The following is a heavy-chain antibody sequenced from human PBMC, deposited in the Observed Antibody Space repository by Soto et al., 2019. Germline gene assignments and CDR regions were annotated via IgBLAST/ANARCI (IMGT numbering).Heavy chain of an antibody. CDR3: ARTRGTGWFDP. Sequence: EVQLVESGGGLVQPGGSLRLSCAASGFTFSSYEMYWVRQAPGKGLEWVSYISSGIGTTIDYADSVKGRFTISRDNAKNSQYLQMNSLRAEDTAVYYCARTRGTGWFDPWGQGTLVTVSS. J-gene: IGHJ5*02. CDR2: ISSGIGTTI. D-gene: IGHD3-16*01. CDR1: GFTFSSYE. V-gene: IGHV3-48*03.